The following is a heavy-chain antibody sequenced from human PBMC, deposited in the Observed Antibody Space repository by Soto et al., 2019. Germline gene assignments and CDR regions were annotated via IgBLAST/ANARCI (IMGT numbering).Heavy chain of an antibody. CDR2: IDPSDSYT. D-gene: IGHD5-18*01. CDR1: GYSFTSYW. CDR3: ARSKGHVDTAMARDYYGMDV. Sequence: PGESLKISCKGSGYSFTSYWISWVRQMPGKGLEWMGRIDPSDSYTNYSPSFQGHVTISADKSISTAYLQWSSLKASDTAMYYCARSKGHVDTAMARDYYGMDVWGQGTTVTVSS. V-gene: IGHV5-10-1*01. J-gene: IGHJ6*02.